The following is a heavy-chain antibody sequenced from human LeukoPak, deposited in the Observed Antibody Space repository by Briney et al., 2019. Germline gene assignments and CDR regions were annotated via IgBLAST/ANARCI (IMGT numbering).Heavy chain of an antibody. CDR3: ARADYYGSGSVLGAPYGMDV. J-gene: IGHJ6*02. CDR2: ISAYNGNT. V-gene: IGHV1-18*01. D-gene: IGHD3-10*01. CDR1: GYTFTSYG. Sequence: ASVKVSCKASGYTFTSYGISWVRQAPGQGLEWMGWISAYNGNTNYAQKLQGRVTMTTDTSTSTAYMELRSLRSDDTAVYYCARADYYGSGSVLGAPYGMDVWGQGTTVTVSS.